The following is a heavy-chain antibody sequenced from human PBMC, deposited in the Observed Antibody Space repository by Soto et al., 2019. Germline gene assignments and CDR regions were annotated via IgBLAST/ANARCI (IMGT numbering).Heavy chain of an antibody. D-gene: IGHD6-19*01. Sequence: QVQLQESGPGLVKPSQTLSLTCTVSGGSISSGGYYWSWIRQHPGKGLEWIGYIYYSGSTYYNPSLKSRVTISVDTSKNHFSLKLSSVTAADTAVYYCARDRSSGWYWFDPWGQGTLVTVSS. CDR1: GGSISSGGYY. CDR3: ARDRSSGWYWFDP. J-gene: IGHJ5*02. CDR2: IYYSGST. V-gene: IGHV4-31*03.